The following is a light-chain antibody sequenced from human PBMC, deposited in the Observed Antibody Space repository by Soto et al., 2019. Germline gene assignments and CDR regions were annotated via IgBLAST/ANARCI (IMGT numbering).Light chain of an antibody. CDR1: SSDVGGYNF. CDR3: SSYSDTSTNVV. V-gene: IGLV2-14*01. J-gene: IGLJ2*01. CDR2: EVT. Sequence: QSALTQPASVSGSPGQSITISCTGTSSDVGGYNFVSWYQQHPGKAPKLMIYEVTDRPSGVSNRFSGSKSGNTASLSISGLQAEDEADYYCSSYSDTSTNVVFGGGTKVTVL.